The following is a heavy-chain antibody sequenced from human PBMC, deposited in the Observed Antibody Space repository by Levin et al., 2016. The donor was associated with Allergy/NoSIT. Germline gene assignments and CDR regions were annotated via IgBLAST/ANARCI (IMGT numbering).Heavy chain of an antibody. D-gene: IGHD1-26*01. Sequence: WIRQPPGKGLEWIGEINHSGSTNYNPSLKSRVVISVDTSKNQFSLKVSSVTAADTAVYYCARIVGTSLDYWGQGTLVTVSS. J-gene: IGHJ4*02. CDR2: INHSGST. V-gene: IGHV4-34*01. CDR3: ARIVGTSLDY.